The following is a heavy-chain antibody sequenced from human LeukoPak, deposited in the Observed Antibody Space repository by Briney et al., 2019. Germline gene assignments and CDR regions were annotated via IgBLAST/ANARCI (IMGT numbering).Heavy chain of an antibody. J-gene: IGHJ4*02. V-gene: IGHV4-34*01. CDR2: INHSGST. Sequence: SETLSLTCAVYGGSFSDYYWSWTRQPPGKGLEWIGEINHSGSTNYNPSLKSRVTISVDTSKNQFSLKLSSVTAADTAVYYCARVAWDIVVVPAAQFDYWGQGTLVTVSS. CDR3: ARVAWDIVVVPAAQFDY. CDR1: GGSFSDYY. D-gene: IGHD2-2*01.